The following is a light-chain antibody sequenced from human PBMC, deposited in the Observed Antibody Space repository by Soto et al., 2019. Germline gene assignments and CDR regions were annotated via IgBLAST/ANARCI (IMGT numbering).Light chain of an antibody. V-gene: IGKV1-5*03. CDR2: KAS. CDR3: QHSGT. J-gene: IGKJ1*01. CDR1: QSISTR. Sequence: DIQMTQSPSTLSASVGDRVTITCRASQSISTRLAWYQQKPGRAPNLLIYKASVLKTGVPSRFSGSGSGTEFTLCLFRLQPDPFATSYCQHSGTFGQGTNVEIK.